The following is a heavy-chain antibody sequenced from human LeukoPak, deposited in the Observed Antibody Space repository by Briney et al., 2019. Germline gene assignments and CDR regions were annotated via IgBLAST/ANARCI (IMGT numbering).Heavy chain of an antibody. V-gene: IGHV3-48*03. CDR3: ARWGKVRGVNY. J-gene: IGHJ4*02. CDR1: GFTFSSYE. D-gene: IGHD3-10*01. CDR2: ISSGGNTI. Sequence: PGGSLRLSCAASGFTFSSYEMNWVRQAPGKGPEWVSYISSGGNTIYYADSVKGRFTISRDNAKNSLYLQMNSLRAEDTAVYYCARWGKVRGVNYWGQGTLVTVSS.